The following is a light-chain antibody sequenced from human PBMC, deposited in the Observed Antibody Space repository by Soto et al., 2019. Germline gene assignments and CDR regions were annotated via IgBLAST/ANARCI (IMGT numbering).Light chain of an antibody. CDR1: QGISRW. J-gene: IGKJ2*01. CDR3: QHYGSSPPYT. V-gene: IGKV1-12*01. CDR2: AAS. Sequence: DIPMTQSPSSVSASVGDRVTISCRASQGISRWLAWYQQKPGEAPKLLIYAASILQSGVPSRFSGSGSGTDFTLTISRLEAEDSAVYYCQHYGSSPPYTFGQGTKLKIK.